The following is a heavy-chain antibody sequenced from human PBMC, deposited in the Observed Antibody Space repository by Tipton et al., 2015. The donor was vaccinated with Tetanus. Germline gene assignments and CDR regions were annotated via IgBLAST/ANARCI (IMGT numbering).Heavy chain of an antibody. CDR3: AKVRDYCTSTSCPAVDY. J-gene: IGHJ4*02. CDR2: IGGSGGTT. D-gene: IGHD2-2*01. CDR1: GFTFSSYA. V-gene: IGHV3-23*01. Sequence: SLRLSCAASGFTFSSYAMNWVRQAPGKGLEWVSNIGGSGGTTHYADSVKGRFTVSRDNSKNTLFVQMNSLRAEDTAVYYCAKVRDYCTSTSCPAVDYWGQGTLVTVSS.